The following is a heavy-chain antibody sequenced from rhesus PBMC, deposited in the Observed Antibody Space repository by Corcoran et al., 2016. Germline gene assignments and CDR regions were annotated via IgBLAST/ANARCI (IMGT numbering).Heavy chain of an antibody. V-gene: IGHV2S1*01. J-gene: IGHJ5-1*01. Sequence: QVTLKESGPALVKPTQTLTLTCTFSGFSLSTSGMGVGWIRQPPGKALEWLASIYWDDNKYYSTSLKSRLTISKDTSKNQVVLTMTNMDPVDTVTYYCARVRFEDDYCYYTVSWNPRLANRFDVWGAGVLVTVSS. D-gene: IGHD3-9*01. CDR3: ARVRFEDDYCYYTVSWNPRLANRFDV. CDR1: GFSLSTSGMG. CDR2: IYWDDNK.